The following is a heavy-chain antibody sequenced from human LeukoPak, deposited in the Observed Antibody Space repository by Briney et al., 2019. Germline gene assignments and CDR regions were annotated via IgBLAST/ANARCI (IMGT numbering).Heavy chain of an antibody. CDR1: GYTFTSYY. CDR3: ARGQLWPYYYYYGMDV. CDR2: INTNTGNP. Sequence: GASVKVSCKASGYTFTSYYMHWVRQAPGQGLEWMGWINTNTGNPTYAQGFTGRFVFSLDTSVSTAYLQTSSLKAEDTAVYYCARGQLWPYYYYYGMDVWGQGTTVTVSS. V-gene: IGHV7-4-1*02. J-gene: IGHJ6*02. D-gene: IGHD5-18*01.